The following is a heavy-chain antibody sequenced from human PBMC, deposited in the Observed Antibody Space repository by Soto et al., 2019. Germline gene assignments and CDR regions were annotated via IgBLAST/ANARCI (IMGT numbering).Heavy chain of an antibody. D-gene: IGHD3-22*01. Sequence: PSETLSLTCAAHNGSFTDYFWTWIRQSPGRGLEWIGEINHSGSTNYNPSLKSRVTISVDTSKNQFSLKLSSVTAADTAVYYCARGITMIVVALKGYWYFDLWGRGTLVTVSS. J-gene: IGHJ2*01. CDR1: NGSFTDYF. CDR2: INHSGST. V-gene: IGHV4-34*01. CDR3: ARGITMIVVALKGYWYFDL.